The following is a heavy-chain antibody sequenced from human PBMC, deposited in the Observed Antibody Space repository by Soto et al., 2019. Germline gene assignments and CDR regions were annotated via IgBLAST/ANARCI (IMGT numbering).Heavy chain of an antibody. CDR1: GGTFSSYA. D-gene: IGHD2-2*01. CDR2: IIPISGTA. Sequence: QVQLVQSGAEVKKPGSSVKVSCKASGGTFSSYAISWVRQAPGQGLEWMGGIIPISGTANYAQKVQGRVTINADESTSTAYMELSSLRSEDTAVYYCATSQGSSTSFEIYYYYYYGMDVWGQGTTVTVSS. CDR3: ATSQGSSTSFEIYYYYYYGMDV. V-gene: IGHV1-69*01. J-gene: IGHJ6*02.